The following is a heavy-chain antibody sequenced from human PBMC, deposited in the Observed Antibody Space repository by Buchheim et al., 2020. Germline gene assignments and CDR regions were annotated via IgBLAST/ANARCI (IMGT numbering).Heavy chain of an antibody. Sequence: QVQLVQSGAEVKKPGSSVKVSCKASGGTFSSYAISWVRQAPGQGLEWMGGIIPIFGTANYAQKFQGRVTITADKSTSTASMELSSLRSEDTAVYYCARDQLTIFGVVIGYYYYGMDVWGQGTT. CDR2: IIPIFGTA. V-gene: IGHV1-69*06. J-gene: IGHJ6*02. CDR1: GGTFSSYA. CDR3: ARDQLTIFGVVIGYYYYGMDV. D-gene: IGHD3-3*01.